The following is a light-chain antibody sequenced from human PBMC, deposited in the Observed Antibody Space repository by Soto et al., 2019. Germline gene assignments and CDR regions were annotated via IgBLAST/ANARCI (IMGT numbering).Light chain of an antibody. CDR1: QGISSY. J-gene: IGKJ4*01. Sequence: AIRMTQSPSSLSASTGDRVTITCRASQGISSYLAWYQQKPGKAPKLLIYAASTLQSGVPSRFGGSGSGTEFTLTISSLQSEDFAVYYCQQYNHWPLTFGGGTKVDIK. CDR3: QQYNHWPLT. V-gene: IGKV1-8*01. CDR2: AAS.